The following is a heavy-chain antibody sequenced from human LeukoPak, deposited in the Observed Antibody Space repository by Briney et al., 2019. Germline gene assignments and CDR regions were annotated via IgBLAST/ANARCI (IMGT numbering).Heavy chain of an antibody. Sequence: PSETLSLTCTVSGVSISSYYWTWIRQPPGKGLEWIGYVYHSGSTNYNPSLKSRVSISVDTSKNQFSLNLSSVTATDTAVYYCAREDGYNFRVIDYWGQGTLVTVSS. D-gene: IGHD5-24*01. V-gene: IGHV4-59*01. J-gene: IGHJ4*02. CDR3: AREDGYNFRVIDY. CDR1: GVSISSYY. CDR2: VYHSGST.